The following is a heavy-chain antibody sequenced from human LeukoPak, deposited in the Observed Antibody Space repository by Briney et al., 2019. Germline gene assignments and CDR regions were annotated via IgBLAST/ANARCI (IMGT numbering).Heavy chain of an antibody. Sequence: GGSLRLSCAASGSTFSSYSMNWVRQAPGKGLEWVSSIRSSSSYIYYADSVKGRFTISRDNAKNSLYLQMNSLRAEDTAVYYCASTYYDFWSPSGYYYMDVRGKGTTVTVSS. CDR3: ASTYYDFWSPSGYYYMDV. J-gene: IGHJ6*03. CDR1: GSTFSSYS. CDR2: IRSSSSYI. V-gene: IGHV3-21*01. D-gene: IGHD3-3*01.